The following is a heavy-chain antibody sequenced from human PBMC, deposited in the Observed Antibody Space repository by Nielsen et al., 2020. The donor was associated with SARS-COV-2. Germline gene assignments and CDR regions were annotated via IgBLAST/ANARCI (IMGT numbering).Heavy chain of an antibody. Sequence: ASVKVSCKASGYTFTSYAMNWVRQAPGQGLEWMGWINTNTGNPTYAQGFTGRFVFSLDTSVSTAYLQISSLKAEDTAVYYCARDGDIVVVVAASGSGGMDVWGQGTTVTVSS. J-gene: IGHJ6*02. CDR3: ARDGDIVVVVAASGSGGMDV. V-gene: IGHV7-4-1*02. CDR1: GYTFTSYA. CDR2: INTNTGNP. D-gene: IGHD2-15*01.